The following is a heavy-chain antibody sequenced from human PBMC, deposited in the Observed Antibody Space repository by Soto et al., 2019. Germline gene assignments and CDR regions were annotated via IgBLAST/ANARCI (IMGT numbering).Heavy chain of an antibody. CDR2: IYYSGST. D-gene: IGHD4-17*01. Sequence: QVQLQESGPGLVKPSQTLSLTCTVSGGSISSGGYYWSWIRQHPGKGLEWIGYIYYSGSTYYNPSLQSRVTISVDTSKNQFSLKLSSVTAADTAVYYCARDQRYGDYYYYGMDVWGQGTTVTVS. J-gene: IGHJ6*02. V-gene: IGHV4-31*03. CDR3: ARDQRYGDYYYYGMDV. CDR1: GGSISSGGYY.